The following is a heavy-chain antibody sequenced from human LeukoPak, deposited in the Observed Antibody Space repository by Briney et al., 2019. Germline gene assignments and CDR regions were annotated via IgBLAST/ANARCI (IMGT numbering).Heavy chain of an antibody. CDR3: ARGHNDGHEAFDI. V-gene: IGHV3-53*01. D-gene: IGHD1-1*01. J-gene: IGHJ3*02. CDR1: GFTVSSKY. CDR2: IYSGGST. Sequence: GGSLRLSCAASGFTVSSKYMNWVRQAPGKRLEWVSVIYSGGSTYYADSVKGRFTISRDNSQNTLYLQMKSLRAEDTAVYYCARGHNDGHEAFDIWGQGTMVTVSS.